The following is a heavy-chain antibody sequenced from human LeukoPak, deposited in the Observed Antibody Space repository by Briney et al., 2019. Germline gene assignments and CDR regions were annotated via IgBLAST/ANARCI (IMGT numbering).Heavy chain of an antibody. CDR1: GFTFSSYA. J-gene: IGHJ4*02. CDR2: ISGGGGST. V-gene: IGHV3-23*01. D-gene: IGHD3-3*01. CDR3: ARDAYDFWSGYWLDY. Sequence: GGSLRLSCAASGFTFSSYAMSWVRQAPGKGLEWVSAISGGGGSTYYADSVKGRFTISRDNSKNTLYLQMNSLRAEDTAVYYCARDAYDFWSGYWLDYWGQGTLVTVSS.